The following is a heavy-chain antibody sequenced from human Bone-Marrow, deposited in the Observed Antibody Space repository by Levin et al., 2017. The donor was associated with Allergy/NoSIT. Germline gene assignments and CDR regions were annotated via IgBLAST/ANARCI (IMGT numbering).Heavy chain of an antibody. CDR1: GFTFGDYA. V-gene: IGHV3-49*03. J-gene: IGHJ5*02. Sequence: PGGSLRLSCTASGFTFGDYAMSWFRQAPGKGLEWVGFIRSKAYGGTTEYAASVKGRFTISRDDSKSIAYLQMNSLKTEDTAVYYCTRDWAEGAATRNWFDPWGQGTLVTVSS. CDR3: TRDWAEGAATRNWFDP. CDR2: IRSKAYGGTT. D-gene: IGHD1-26*01.